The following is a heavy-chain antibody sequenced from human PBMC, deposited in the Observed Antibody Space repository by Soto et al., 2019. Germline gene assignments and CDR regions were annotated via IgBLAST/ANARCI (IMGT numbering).Heavy chain of an antibody. CDR3: ARDPLSSFAMDV. J-gene: IGHJ6*02. D-gene: IGHD3-10*02. CDR1: GDTFSSCS. CDR2: IIPTFGRT. Sequence: GASVNLSCKASGDTFSSCSMSWVRQAPGKGLEWMGKIIPTFGRTNYAQKFQGRLTISADDSTSTAYMELSSLLSEDTAVYYCARDPLSSFAMDVWGQGTTVTVSS. V-gene: IGHV1-69*13.